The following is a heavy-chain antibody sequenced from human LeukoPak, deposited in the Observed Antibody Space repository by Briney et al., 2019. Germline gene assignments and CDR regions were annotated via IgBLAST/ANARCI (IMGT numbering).Heavy chain of an antibody. Sequence: PGGSLRLSCAASGFTFSSYGMHWVRQAPGKGLEWVAVISYDGSNKYHAYSVKARFTISRDNSKNTLYLQMNSLRAEDTAVYYCAKSKRDGYNTFDYWGQGTLVTVSS. CDR2: ISYDGSNK. D-gene: IGHD5-24*01. CDR3: AKSKRDGYNTFDY. V-gene: IGHV3-30*18. CDR1: GFTFSSYG. J-gene: IGHJ4*02.